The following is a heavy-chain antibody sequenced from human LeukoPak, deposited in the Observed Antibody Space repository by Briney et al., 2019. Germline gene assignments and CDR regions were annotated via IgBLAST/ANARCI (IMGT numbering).Heavy chain of an antibody. J-gene: IGHJ4*02. CDR3: ARDGIAAAGFDY. CDR1: GGSISSGDYN. V-gene: IGHV4-31*03. D-gene: IGHD6-13*01. Sequence: SETLSLTCTVSGGSISSGDYNWNWIRQYSGKGLEWIGYIYSTGKTFYNPSLKSRVPISVDTSKNQFSLKLSSVTAADTAVYYCARDGIAAAGFDYWGQGTLVTVS. CDR2: IYSTGKT.